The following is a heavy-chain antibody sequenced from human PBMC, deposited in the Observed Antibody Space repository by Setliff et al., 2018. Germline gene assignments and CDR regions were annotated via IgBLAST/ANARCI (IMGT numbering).Heavy chain of an antibody. D-gene: IGHD3-3*01. Sequence: PSETLSLTCTVPGDSISSGSYYWTRIRQPAGKGLEWIGHFHTGGSTNYNRSLRSRVSISVDTSKNQFSLKLSSVTAADTATYYCARAGPTVTFFRVLVISWWDPWGQGSLVTVSS. V-gene: IGHV4-61*09. CDR2: FHTGGST. J-gene: IGHJ5*02. CDR3: ARAGPTVTFFRVLVISWWDP. CDR1: GDSISSGSYY.